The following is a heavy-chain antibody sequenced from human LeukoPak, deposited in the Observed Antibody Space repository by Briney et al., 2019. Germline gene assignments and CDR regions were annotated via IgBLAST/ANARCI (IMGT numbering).Heavy chain of an antibody. Sequence: SQTLSLACAISGDSVSSNSAAWNWMRQSPSRGLEWLGRTYFRSKWYNDYAVSVKSRITINPDTSKNQFSLQLNSVTPEDTAVYYCARGYYYDSSGYLRGTTWFDPWGQGTLVTVSS. CDR2: TYFRSKWYN. D-gene: IGHD3-22*01. J-gene: IGHJ5*02. V-gene: IGHV6-1*01. CDR1: GDSVSSNSAA. CDR3: ARGYYYDSSGYLRGTTWFDP.